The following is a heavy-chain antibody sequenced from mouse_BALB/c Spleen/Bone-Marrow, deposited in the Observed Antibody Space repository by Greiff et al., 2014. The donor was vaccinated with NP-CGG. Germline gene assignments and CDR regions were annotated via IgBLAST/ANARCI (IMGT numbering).Heavy chain of an antibody. V-gene: IGHV1-5*01. CDR3: ARNWDWVFAY. J-gene: IGHJ3*01. CDR2: IYPGNNDA. Sequence: EVQLQQSGTVLARPGASLRMSCKASGYTFTNYWINWIKQRPGQCLEWIGAIYPGNNDAKYTQKFKAKAKLTAVTSTSTADMELSSLTNEDSAVYYCARNWDWVFAYWGQGTLVTVSA. CDR1: GYTFTNYW. D-gene: IGHD4-1*01.